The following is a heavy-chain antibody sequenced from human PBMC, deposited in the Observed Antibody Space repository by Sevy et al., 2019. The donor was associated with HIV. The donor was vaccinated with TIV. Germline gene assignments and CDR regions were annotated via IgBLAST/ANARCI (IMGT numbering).Heavy chain of an antibody. CDR2: ISSSSTYI. CDR3: ARDGRKHGEGSFDY. D-gene: IGHD4-17*01. J-gene: IGHJ4*02. Sequence: GGSLRLSCAGSGFTFSSYSMNWVRQAPGKGLEWVSSISSSSTYIYYADSMKGRNTISRDNAKNSLYLEMHSLRAEDTAVYYCARDGRKHGEGSFDYWGQGTLVTVSS. CDR1: GFTFSSYS. V-gene: IGHV3-21*06.